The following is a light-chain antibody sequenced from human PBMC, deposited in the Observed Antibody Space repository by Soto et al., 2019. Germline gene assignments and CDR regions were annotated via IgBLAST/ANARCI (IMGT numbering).Light chain of an antibody. CDR1: QDISNY. V-gene: IGKV1-33*01. Sequence: DIQRTQSPSSLSAYVGDRVTINFQASQDISNYLNWYQQKPGKAPKLLIYDASNLETGVPSRFSGSGSGTDFTFTISSLQPEDIATYYCQQYDNLLTFGAGTKVDIK. J-gene: IGKJ4*01. CDR3: QQYDNLLT. CDR2: DAS.